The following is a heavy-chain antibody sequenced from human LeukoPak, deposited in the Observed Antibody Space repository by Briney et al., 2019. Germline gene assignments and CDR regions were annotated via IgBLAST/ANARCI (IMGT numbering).Heavy chain of an antibody. D-gene: IGHD5-24*01. CDR1: GGSMSSYY. Sequence: PSETQSLTCTVSGGSMSSYYWSWIRQPPGKGLEWIGYIYYSGSTKYNPSLKSRVTISVDTSKNQFSLKLSSVTAADTAVYYCARGARAGYNLEPFDYWGQGTLVTVSS. J-gene: IGHJ4*02. CDR3: ARGARAGYNLEPFDY. CDR2: IYYSGST. V-gene: IGHV4-59*08.